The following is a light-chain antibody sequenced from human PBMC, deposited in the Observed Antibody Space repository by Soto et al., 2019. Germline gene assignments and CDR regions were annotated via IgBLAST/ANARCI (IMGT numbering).Light chain of an antibody. CDR3: SSSTRRSTRYV. Sequence: QSALTQPASVSGSPGQSITISCTGTSSDVGGSDFVAWYQQHPGKAPKLMIYEVSHRPSGVSNRFSGSQSGNTASLTISGLQAEDEADYSCSSSTRRSTRYVFGTGTKLTVL. CDR2: EVS. V-gene: IGLV2-14*01. CDR1: SSDVGGSDF. J-gene: IGLJ1*01.